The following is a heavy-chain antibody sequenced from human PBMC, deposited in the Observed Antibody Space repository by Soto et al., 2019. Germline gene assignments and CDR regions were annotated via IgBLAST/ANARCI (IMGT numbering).Heavy chain of an antibody. J-gene: IGHJ4*02. Sequence: PGGSLRLSCAASGFIFSNYNMNWGRQAPGKGLEWVAVISNDGSNKYYADSVKGRFTISRDNSKNTLYLQMNSLRAEDTAVYYCARERRVGSGWPFYYFDYWGQGTLVTVSS. V-gene: IGHV3-30-3*01. CDR3: ARERRVGSGWPFYYFDY. CDR1: GFIFSNYN. CDR2: ISNDGSNK. D-gene: IGHD6-19*01.